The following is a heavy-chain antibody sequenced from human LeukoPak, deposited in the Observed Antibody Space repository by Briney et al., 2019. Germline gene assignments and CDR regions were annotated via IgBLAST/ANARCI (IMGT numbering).Heavy chain of an antibody. J-gene: IGHJ3*02. D-gene: IGHD1-1*01. CDR3: AKVQNRYIYNTGAFDI. CDR2: IVGSGHST. Sequence: GGSPRLSCAASGFTFSSYAMSWVRQAPGKGLEWVSIIVGSGHSTFYTDSVKGRFTISRDNSKNTLYLRMNSLRAEDTAVYYCAKVQNRYIYNTGAFDIWGQGTMVTVSS. CDR1: GFTFSSYA. V-gene: IGHV3-23*01.